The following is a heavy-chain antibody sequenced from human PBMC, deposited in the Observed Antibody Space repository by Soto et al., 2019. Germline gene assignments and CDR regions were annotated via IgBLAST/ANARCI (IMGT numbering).Heavy chain of an antibody. CDR2: IYYSGST. Sequence: SETLSLTCTVSGGSVSSGSYYWSWIRQPPGKGLEWIGYIYYSGSTSYNPSLKSRVTISVDTSKNQFSLKLSSVTAADTAVYYCARVTIFGVDPNYYYYGMDVWGQGTTVTSP. D-gene: IGHD3-3*01. CDR3: ARVTIFGVDPNYYYYGMDV. CDR1: GGSVSSGSYY. V-gene: IGHV4-61*01. J-gene: IGHJ6*02.